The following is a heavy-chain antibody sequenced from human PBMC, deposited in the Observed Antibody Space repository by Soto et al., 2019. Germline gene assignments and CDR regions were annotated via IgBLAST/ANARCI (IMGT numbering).Heavy chain of an antibody. CDR2: IDQSGST. J-gene: IGHJ5*02. V-gene: IGHV4-34*01. Sequence: PSAALSRTYASCGGAFSACYWNWLREPAGGGREWIGKIDQSGSTNYTPSLKSRVTMSVDTSRSQFSLKLTSVTAMDTAVYYCAGGRDTVVRGVMNWFDPWGQGTLVTVSS. D-gene: IGHD3-10*01. CDR1: GGAFSACY. CDR3: AGGRDTVVRGVMNWFDP.